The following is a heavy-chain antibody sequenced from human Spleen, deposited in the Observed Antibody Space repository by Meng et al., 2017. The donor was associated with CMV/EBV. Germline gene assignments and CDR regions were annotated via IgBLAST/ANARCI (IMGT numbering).Heavy chain of an antibody. CDR2: ISSGSTYI. CDR3: SSGYYSFDY. D-gene: IGHD3-22*01. CDR1: GFTFSSGN. V-gene: IGHV3-21*01. Sequence: LSCEASGFTFSSGNMNWVRQAPGKGLEWVSSISSGSTYIYYADSVKGRFTISRDNAKNSLYLQMNSLRAEDTAVYYCSSGYYSFDYWGQGTLVTVSS. J-gene: IGHJ4*02.